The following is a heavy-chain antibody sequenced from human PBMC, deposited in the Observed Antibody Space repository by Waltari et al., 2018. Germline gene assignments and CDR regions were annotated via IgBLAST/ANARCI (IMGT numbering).Heavy chain of an antibody. V-gene: IGHV3-7*03. CDR3: ARVGGTRSQNDY. CDR2: IKEDGSEK. J-gene: IGHJ4*02. CDR1: GFTFSNAW. Sequence: EVQLVESGGGLVKPGGSLRLSCAASGFTFSNAWMSWVRQAPGKGLEWGANIKEDGSEKNFVDAAKGRFTISRDNAKNSLYLQMNSLRAEDTALYYCARVGGTRSQNDYWGQGTLVTVSS. D-gene: IGHD3-16*01.